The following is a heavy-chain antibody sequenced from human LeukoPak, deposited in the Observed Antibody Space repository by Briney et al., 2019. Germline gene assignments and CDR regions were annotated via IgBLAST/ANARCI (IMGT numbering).Heavy chain of an antibody. Sequence: SETLTLTCAVYGGSFTSYYWSWIRQPPGKGLEWIGEISHTGHTNYNPSLKSRVTMSVETSKNQLSLILTSVTAADTAVYYCARGPYSSDAGYWGQGTLVTVSS. CDR2: ISHTGHT. CDR1: GGSFTSYY. CDR3: ARGPYSSDAGY. D-gene: IGHD6-25*01. V-gene: IGHV4-34*01. J-gene: IGHJ4*02.